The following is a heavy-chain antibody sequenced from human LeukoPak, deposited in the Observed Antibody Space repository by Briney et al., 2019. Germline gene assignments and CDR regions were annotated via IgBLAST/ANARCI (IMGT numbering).Heavy chain of an antibody. V-gene: IGHV4-31*03. CDR3: ARQALDTAMVTDNWTYYYYYMDV. J-gene: IGHJ6*03. D-gene: IGHD5-18*01. CDR2: IYYSGST. Sequence: SETLSLTCTVSGGSISSGGYYWSWIRQHPGKGLEWFVYIYYSGSTYYNPSLKSRVTISLDTSKNKFSLKLSSVTAADTAVYYCARQALDTAMVTDNWTYYYYYMDVWGKGTTVTVSS. CDR1: GGSISSGGYY.